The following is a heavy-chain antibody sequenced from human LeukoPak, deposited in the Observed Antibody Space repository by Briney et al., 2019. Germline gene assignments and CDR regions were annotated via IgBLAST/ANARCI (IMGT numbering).Heavy chain of an antibody. V-gene: IGHV3-30*01. CDR3: ARGLTNYDASSPPLY. Sequence: GGSLRLSCAASGFIFNRYPIQWVRQAPGKGLEWVAVMSYDALTISYAYSVKGRFTISRDNSKNAVHLQMNSLSAEDTAFYFCARGLTNYDASSPPLYWGQGTLVTVSS. CDR2: MSYDALTI. CDR1: GFIFNRYP. D-gene: IGHD3-3*01. J-gene: IGHJ4*02.